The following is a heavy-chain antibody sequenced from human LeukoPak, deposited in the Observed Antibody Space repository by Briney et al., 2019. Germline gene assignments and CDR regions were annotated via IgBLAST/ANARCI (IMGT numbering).Heavy chain of an antibody. J-gene: IGHJ5*02. CDR3: ARETTYYYDSSGSNWFDP. CDR2: IYYSGST. D-gene: IGHD3-22*01. CDR1: GGSISSSSYH. V-gene: IGHV4-39*07. Sequence: PSETLPLTCTASGGSISSSSYHWGWIRQPPGKGLEWIGSIYYSGSTYYNPSLKSRVTISVDTSKNQFSLKLSSVTAADTAVYYCARETTYYYDSSGSNWFDPWGQGTLVTVSS.